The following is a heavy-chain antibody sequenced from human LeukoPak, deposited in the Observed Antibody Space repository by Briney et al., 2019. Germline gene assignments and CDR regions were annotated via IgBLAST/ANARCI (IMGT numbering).Heavy chain of an antibody. J-gene: IGHJ6*02. CDR1: GFTFSSNG. Sequence: TGGSLRLSCAVSGFTFSSNGMHWVRQAPGKGLEWVAVIWYDGSNKYYADSVKGRLTISRDNSKNTLYLQMNSLRAEDTAVYYCARAPTPYILTGPPPPLDYGMDVWGQGTTVTVSS. D-gene: IGHD3-9*01. CDR2: IWYDGSNK. V-gene: IGHV3-33*01. CDR3: ARAPTPYILTGPPPPLDYGMDV.